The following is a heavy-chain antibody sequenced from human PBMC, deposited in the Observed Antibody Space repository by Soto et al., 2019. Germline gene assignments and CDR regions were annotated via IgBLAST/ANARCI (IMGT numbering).Heavy chain of an antibody. CDR3: ARHVRGAVTMNCFDP. D-gene: IGHD3-10*02. Sequence: QLQESGPGLVKPSETLSLTCSVSGGSIISSNFYWGWIRQPPGKGLEWIGSVEYGGSTYDNPSLKSRVTLSADTSKNQFSLKLTSVTAADTAIYYCARHVRGAVTMNCFDPWGHGTLVTVSS. CDR2: VEYGGST. CDR1: GGSIISSNFY. V-gene: IGHV4-39*01. J-gene: IGHJ5*02.